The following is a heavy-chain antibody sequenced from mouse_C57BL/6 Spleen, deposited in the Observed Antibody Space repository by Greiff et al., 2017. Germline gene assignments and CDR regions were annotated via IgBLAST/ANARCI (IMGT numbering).Heavy chain of an antibody. Sequence: EVQLQQSGPVLVKPGASVKMSCKASGYTFTDYYMNWVKQSHGKSLEWIGVINPYNGGTSYNQKFKGKATLTVDKSSSTAYMELNSLTSEDSAVYYCARIIDYGSSHWYFDVWGTGTTVTVSS. CDR2: INPYNGGT. V-gene: IGHV1-19*01. D-gene: IGHD1-1*01. CDR3: ARIIDYGSSHWYFDV. J-gene: IGHJ1*03. CDR1: GYTFTDYY.